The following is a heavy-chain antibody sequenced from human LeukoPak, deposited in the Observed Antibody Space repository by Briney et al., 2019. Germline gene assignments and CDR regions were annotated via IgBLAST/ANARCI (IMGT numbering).Heavy chain of an antibody. V-gene: IGHV3-53*01. CDR2: IYSGGST. CDR1: GFTFSSYA. Sequence: GGSLRLSCAASGFTFSSYAMSWVRQAPGKGLEWVSVIYSGGSTYYADSVKGRFTISRDKSKNTLYLQMNSLRAEDTAVYYCAREAAVAGFDYWGQGTLVTVSS. D-gene: IGHD6-19*01. CDR3: AREAAVAGFDY. J-gene: IGHJ4*02.